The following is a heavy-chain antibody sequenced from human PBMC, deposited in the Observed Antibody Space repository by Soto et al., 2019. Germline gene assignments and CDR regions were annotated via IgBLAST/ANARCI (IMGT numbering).Heavy chain of an antibody. D-gene: IGHD1-20*01. CDR3: ARDFMNNWNDGRLDY. J-gene: IGHJ4*02. V-gene: IGHV4-4*02. CDR2: IYHSGST. Sequence: SETLSLTCAVSGGSISSSNWWSWVRQPPGKGLEWIGEIYHSGSTNYNPSLKSRVTISVDKSKNQFSLKLSSVTAADTAVYYCARDFMNNWNDGRLDYWGQGTLVTVSS. CDR1: GGSISSSNW.